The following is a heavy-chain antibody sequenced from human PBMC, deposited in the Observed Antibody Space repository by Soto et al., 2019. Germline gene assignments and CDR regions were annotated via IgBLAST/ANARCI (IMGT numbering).Heavy chain of an antibody. CDR2: IHPGDSDT. CDR1: GYSFSSYW. CDR3: ARLGFGGHFGSYYFYGMDV. J-gene: IGHJ6*02. D-gene: IGHD2-15*01. V-gene: IGHV5-51*01. Sequence: ESLKISCQGSGYSFSSYWIAWVRQMSGKGLEWVGVIHPGDSDTRYSPSFQGQVTISADKSISTVYVQWASLKASDTAVYYCARLGFGGHFGSYYFYGMDVWGQGTTVTVSS.